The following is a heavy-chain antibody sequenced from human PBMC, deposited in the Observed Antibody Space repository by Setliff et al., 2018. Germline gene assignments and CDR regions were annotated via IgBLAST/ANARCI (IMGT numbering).Heavy chain of an antibody. CDR1: GGSISDYY. Sequence: SETLSLTCTVSGGSISDYYWSWIRQAPGKGLEWIGYIYYGGSTNYNPSLNSRVAISVDTSENQFSLRLNGLKTEDTAVYYCTTDRPPWSSISTFSYWGQGTLVTVSS. D-gene: IGHD2-2*01. J-gene: IGHJ4*02. CDR2: IYYGGST. V-gene: IGHV4-59*12. CDR3: TTDRPPWSSISTFSY.